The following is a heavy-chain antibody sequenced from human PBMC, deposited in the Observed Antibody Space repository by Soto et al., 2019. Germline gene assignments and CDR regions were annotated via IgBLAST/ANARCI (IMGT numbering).Heavy chain of an antibody. J-gene: IGHJ5*02. D-gene: IGHD3-22*01. CDR2: INHSGST. CDR1: GGSFGGYY. V-gene: IGHV4-34*01. Sequence: SETLSLTCAVYGGSFGGYYWSWIRQPPGKGLEWIGEINHSGSTKHNPSLKSRVTISIDRSKNQFSLKLSSVTAADTAVYYCARARNYYDSSGYYNNWFDPWGQGTLVTVS. CDR3: ARARNYYDSSGYYNNWFDP.